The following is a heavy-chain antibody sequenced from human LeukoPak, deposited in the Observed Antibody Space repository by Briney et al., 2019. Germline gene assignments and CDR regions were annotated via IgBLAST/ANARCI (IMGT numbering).Heavy chain of an antibody. V-gene: IGHV1-18*01. D-gene: IGHD6-13*01. Sequence: ASVKVSCKASGYTFTSYGISWVRQAPGQGLEWMGWISAYNGNTNYAQKLQGRVTMTTDTSTSTAYMELRSLRSDDTAVYYCTSQQRVRNDFEHWGQGTLVTVSS. CDR2: ISAYNGNT. J-gene: IGHJ4*02. CDR3: TSQQRVRNDFEH. CDR1: GYTFTSYG.